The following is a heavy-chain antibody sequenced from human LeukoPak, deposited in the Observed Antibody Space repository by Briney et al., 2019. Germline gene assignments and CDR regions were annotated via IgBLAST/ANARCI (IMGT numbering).Heavy chain of an antibody. CDR2: ISMNVQTT. CDR1: GFTFTSHV. J-gene: IGHJ4*02. CDR3: VREGLERRTNFDY. D-gene: IGHD1-1*01. Sequence: GGSLRLSCSASGFTFTSHVMHWVRQAPGKGLQYVSGISMNVQTTYYAGSVKGRFTISRDSSKNTVYLQMNSLTAEDTAVYYCVREGLERRTNFDYWGQGTLISVSS. V-gene: IGHV3-64D*06.